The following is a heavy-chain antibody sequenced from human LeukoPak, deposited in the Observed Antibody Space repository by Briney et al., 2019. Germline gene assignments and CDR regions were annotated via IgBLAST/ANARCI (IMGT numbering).Heavy chain of an antibody. Sequence: GGSLRLSCTASGFTVSSNYMSWVRQAPGKGLEWVSVIYSGGSIYYADYVKGRFNISRDNSKNTLYLQRNSLRAEDTAVYYCAKASGYYALGDAFDIWGQGTMVTVSS. D-gene: IGHD3-22*01. CDR3: AKASGYYALGDAFDI. J-gene: IGHJ3*02. CDR1: GFTVSSNY. CDR2: IYSGGSI. V-gene: IGHV3-53*01.